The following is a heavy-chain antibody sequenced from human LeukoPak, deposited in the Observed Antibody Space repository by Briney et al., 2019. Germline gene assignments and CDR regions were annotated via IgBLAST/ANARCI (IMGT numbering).Heavy chain of an antibody. Sequence: SETLSLTCTVSGGSISSSTYYWGWIRQPPGKGLEWIGTIYYSGSTYYNPSLKSRVTISVDTSKYQFSLKLSSVTAADTAVYYCARRSTTPYDFWSAPWAWGQGTLVTVSS. CDR3: ARRSTTPYDFWSAPWA. V-gene: IGHV4-39*07. J-gene: IGHJ5*02. CDR1: GGSISSSTYY. CDR2: IYYSGST. D-gene: IGHD3-3*01.